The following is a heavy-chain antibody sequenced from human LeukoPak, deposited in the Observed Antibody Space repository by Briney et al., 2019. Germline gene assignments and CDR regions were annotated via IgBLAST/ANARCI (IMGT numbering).Heavy chain of an antibody. D-gene: IGHD2-15*01. CDR2: IYSSGSA. V-gene: IGHV4-4*07. CDR3: ASLPKSGQRYYFDY. CDR1: GGSIGSYY. Sequence: SETLSLTCTVSGGSIGSYYWSWIRQPAGKGLEWIGRIYSSGSANYNPSLKSRVTMSVDTSKNQFSLKLSSVTAADTAVYYCASLPKSGQRYYFDYWGQGTLVTVSS. J-gene: IGHJ4*02.